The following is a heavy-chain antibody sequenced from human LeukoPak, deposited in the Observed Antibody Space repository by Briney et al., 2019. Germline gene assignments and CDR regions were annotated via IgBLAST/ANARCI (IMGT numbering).Heavy chain of an antibody. V-gene: IGHV3-64*01. CDR2: ISSNGGST. CDR3: ARDWMSGWFHAFDI. Sequence: GGSLRLSCAASGFTFSSYAMHWVRQAPGKGLEYVSAISSNGGSTYYANSVKGRFTISRDNSKNTLYLQMGSLRAEDMAVYYCARDWMSGWFHAFDIWGQGTMVTVSS. J-gene: IGHJ3*02. CDR1: GFTFSSYA. D-gene: IGHD6-19*01.